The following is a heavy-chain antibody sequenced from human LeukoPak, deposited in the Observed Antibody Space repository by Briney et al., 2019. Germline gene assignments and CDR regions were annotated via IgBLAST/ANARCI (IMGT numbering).Heavy chain of an antibody. CDR1: GGTFNTYE. Sequence: GASVKVSCKASGGTFNTYEINWVRQAPGHGLEWMGRIIPIFGRPTYVQKFQGRVSITTDESTSTAYMELMSLRSEDTAVYYCARIEGDYGVFVYWGQGTLVTVSS. D-gene: IGHD4-17*01. CDR3: ARIEGDYGVFVY. V-gene: IGHV1-69*05. J-gene: IGHJ4*02. CDR2: IIPIFGRP.